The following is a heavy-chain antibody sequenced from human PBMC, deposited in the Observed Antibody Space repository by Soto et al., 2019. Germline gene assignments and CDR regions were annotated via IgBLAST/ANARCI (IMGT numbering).Heavy chain of an antibody. D-gene: IGHD3-16*01. CDR2: IYYSGSI. CDR1: GGSISSYY. CDR3: ARHVDGGYYYYYMDV. J-gene: IGHJ6*03. V-gene: IGHV4-59*08. Sequence: SATLSLTCTVSGGSISSYYWSWIRQPPGKGLEWIGYIYYSGSINYNPSLKSRVTISVDTSKNQFSLKLSSVTAADTAVYYCARHVDGGYYYYYMDVWGKGTTVTVSS.